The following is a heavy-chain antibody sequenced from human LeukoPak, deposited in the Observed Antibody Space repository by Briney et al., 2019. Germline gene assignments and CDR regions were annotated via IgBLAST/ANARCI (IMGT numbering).Heavy chain of an antibody. V-gene: IGHV4-34*01. Sequence: SETLSLTCAVYGGSFSGYYWSWIRQPPGKGLEWIGEINHSGSPNYNPSLKSRVTISVDTSKNQFSLKLSSVTAADTAVYYCARGRPVPGVAFDIWGQGTMVTVSS. CDR2: INHSGSP. D-gene: IGHD3-10*01. CDR3: ARGRPVPGVAFDI. CDR1: GGSFSGYY. J-gene: IGHJ3*02.